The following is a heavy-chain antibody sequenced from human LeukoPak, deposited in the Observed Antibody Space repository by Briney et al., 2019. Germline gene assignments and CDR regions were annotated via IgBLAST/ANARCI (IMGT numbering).Heavy chain of an antibody. Sequence: GASVKVSCKASGYTFTSYYMHWERQAPGQGLEWMGIINPSGGSTSYAQKFQGRVTMTRDTSTSTVYMELSSLRSEDTAMYYCARAVRDGYNPPHFDYWGQGTLVTVSS. J-gene: IGHJ4*02. V-gene: IGHV1-46*01. CDR1: GYTFTSYY. D-gene: IGHD5-24*01. CDR2: INPSGGST. CDR3: ARAVRDGYNPPHFDY.